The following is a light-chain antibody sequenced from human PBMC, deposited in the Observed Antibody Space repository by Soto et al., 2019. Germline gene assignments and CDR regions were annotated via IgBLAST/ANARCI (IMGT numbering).Light chain of an antibody. CDR1: SSNIGNNY. CDR2: ENN. CDR3: GTWDSSLSAGV. J-gene: IGLJ2*01. Sequence: QSVLTQPPSVSAAPGPKVTLSCSGSSSNIGNNYVSWYQQLPGTAPKLLFYENNKRPSGIPDRFSGSKSGTSATLGITGLQTGDEADDYCGTWDSSLSAGVFGGGTKLTVL. V-gene: IGLV1-51*02.